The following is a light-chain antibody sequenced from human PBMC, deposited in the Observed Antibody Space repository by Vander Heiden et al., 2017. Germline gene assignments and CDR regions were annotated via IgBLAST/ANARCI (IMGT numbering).Light chain of an antibody. J-gene: IGLJ3*02. Sequence: SNELAPPPSVSVSPGQTATISCSGDNLRKKYPSWYQQKPGQSPVLVIYQDTRRPTGIPRRFSGSNSGDTATLTISETQAVDEAHYYCQAGDVSTGLFGGGTKLTVL. CDR1: NLRKKY. CDR3: QAGDVSTGL. CDR2: QDT. V-gene: IGLV3-1*01.